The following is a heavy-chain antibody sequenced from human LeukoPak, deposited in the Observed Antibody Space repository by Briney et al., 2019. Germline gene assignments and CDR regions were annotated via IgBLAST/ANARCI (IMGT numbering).Heavy chain of an antibody. Sequence: SETLSLTGAVYGGSFSGYYWSWIRQPPGKGLEWIGEINHSGSTNYNPSLKSRVTISVDTSKNQFSLKLSSVTAADTAVYYCARSIVATTYYFDYWGQGTLVTVSS. CDR3: ARSIVATTYYFDY. J-gene: IGHJ4*02. D-gene: IGHD2-15*01. V-gene: IGHV4-34*01. CDR2: INHSGST. CDR1: GGSFSGYY.